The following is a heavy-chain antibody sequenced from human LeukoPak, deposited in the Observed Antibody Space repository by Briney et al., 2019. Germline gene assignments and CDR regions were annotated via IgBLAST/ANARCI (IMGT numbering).Heavy chain of an antibody. CDR1: GDSISSSSYS. D-gene: IGHD3-22*01. V-gene: IGHV4-39*01. CDR2: IYYRGRP. CDR3: ASPVTYYYDSSGYYYSH. J-gene: IGHJ4*02. Sequence: SETLSLTCTVSGDSISSSSYSWGWIRQPPGKGLEWIWSIYYRGRPYYTPSLKSRVTLSVDTSKSQFSLKLSSVTAADTAVYYCASPVTYYYDSSGYYYSHWGQGTLVTVSS.